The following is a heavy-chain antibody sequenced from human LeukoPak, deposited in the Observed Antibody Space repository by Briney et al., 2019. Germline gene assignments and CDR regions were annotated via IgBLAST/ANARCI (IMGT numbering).Heavy chain of an antibody. J-gene: IGHJ6*03. CDR2: IYYSGST. Sequence: SETLSLTCTVSGGSITGYYWSWFRQPPGKGLEWIGYIYYSGSTNYTPSLKSRVTISVDTSKNQFSLKLTSVTAADTAVYYCARVPLRDCSSTSCLRYFYMDVWGKGTTVTVS. D-gene: IGHD2-2*01. CDR3: ARVPLRDCSSTSCLRYFYMDV. CDR1: GGSITGYY. V-gene: IGHV4-59*01.